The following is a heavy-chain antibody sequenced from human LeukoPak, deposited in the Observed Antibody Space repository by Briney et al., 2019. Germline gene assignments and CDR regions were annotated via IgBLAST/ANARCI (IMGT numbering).Heavy chain of an antibody. CDR3: ARIAGRIAARPKDY. CDR1: EYSFPAFW. J-gene: IGHJ4*02. D-gene: IGHD6-6*01. Sequence: GESLKISGQCSEYSFPAFWIAWVRQMQGKGLKWMGSIYPGDSDTRSSPSFQGQVTISADKSISTAYLQWSGLKASDSAMYYCARIAGRIAARPKDYWGQGTLVTVSS. V-gene: IGHV5-51*01. CDR2: IYPGDSDT.